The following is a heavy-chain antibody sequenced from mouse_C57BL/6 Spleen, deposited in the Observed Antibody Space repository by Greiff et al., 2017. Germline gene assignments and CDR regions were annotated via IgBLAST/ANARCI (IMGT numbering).Heavy chain of an antibody. CDR3: ERRDGNDAYFDG. Sequence: VQLQQPGAELVKPGASVKMSCKATGYTFTSYWITWVKQRPGQGLEWIGDIYPGSGSTNYNEKFKSKATLTVDTSSSTAYMQLSSLRSEDSAVYCCERRDGNDAYFDGWGRGTTLTVSA. V-gene: IGHV1-55*01. J-gene: IGHJ2*01. D-gene: IGHD2-2*01. CDR1: GYTFTSYW. CDR2: IYPGSGST.